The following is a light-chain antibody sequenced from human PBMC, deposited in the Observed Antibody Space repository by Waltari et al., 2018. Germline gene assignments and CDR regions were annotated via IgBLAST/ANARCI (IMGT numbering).Light chain of an antibody. V-gene: IGKV4-1*01. J-gene: IGKJ1*01. CDR1: QSVLYSPNNKNY. CDR2: GAS. Sequence: DIVLTQSPDSLAVSLGERATINCKSSQSVLYSPNNKNYLGWFQQKTGQPPKLLIYGASKRESGVPDRFSGSGAGTDFTLTSSSLQAEDVAFYYCQQYHSVPRTFGQGTKVEI. CDR3: QQYHSVPRT.